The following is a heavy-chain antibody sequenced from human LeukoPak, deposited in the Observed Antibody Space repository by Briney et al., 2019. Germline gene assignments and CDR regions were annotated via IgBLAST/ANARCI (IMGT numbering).Heavy chain of an antibody. V-gene: IGHV4-39*07. CDR2: INHSGST. CDR3: ARLYFWNYYDSSGYSWFDP. Sequence: PSETLSLTCTVSGGSISSSSYYWGWIRQPPGKGLEWIGEINHSGSTNYNPSLKSRVTISVDTSKNQFSLKLSSVTAADTAVYYCARLYFWNYYDSSGYSWFDPWGQGTLVTVSS. CDR1: GGSISSSSYY. D-gene: IGHD3-22*01. J-gene: IGHJ5*02.